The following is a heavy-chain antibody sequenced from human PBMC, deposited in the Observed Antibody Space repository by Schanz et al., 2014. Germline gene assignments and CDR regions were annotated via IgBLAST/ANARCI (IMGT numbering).Heavy chain of an antibody. CDR1: GFTFSSYA. CDR2: IATSSSTR. CDR3: ASGVHVSSLQKGLQF. D-gene: IGHD3-10*01. V-gene: IGHV3-48*01. J-gene: IGHJ1*01. Sequence: VQLVESGGGVVQPGRSLRLSCAASGFTFSSYAMHWVRQAPGKGLEWLSYIATSSSTRHYADPGKGRVTISRDNAKNSVSLQRRRLEVEDTAVYYCASGVHVSSLQKGLQFWGRGTLVIVSS.